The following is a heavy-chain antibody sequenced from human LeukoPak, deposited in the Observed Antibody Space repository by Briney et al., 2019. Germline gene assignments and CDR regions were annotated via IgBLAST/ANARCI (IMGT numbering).Heavy chain of an antibody. CDR1: GYIFTNYW. J-gene: IGHJ4*02. Sequence: GESLKISCQVSGYIFTNYWIGWVRQMPGKGLESRGIIYPADSDTTYSPSFEGQVTIPADKSIDTVYLQWSSLKASDTATYYCARQSRDGSKTRGYYFDSWGQGTLVTVSS. CDR2: IYPADSDT. CDR3: ARQSRDGSKTRGYYFDS. V-gene: IGHV5-51*01. D-gene: IGHD3-10*01.